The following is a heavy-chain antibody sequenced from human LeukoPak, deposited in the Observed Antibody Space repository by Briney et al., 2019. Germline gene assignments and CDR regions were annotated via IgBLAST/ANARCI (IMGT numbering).Heavy chain of an antibody. CDR1: GGSISSSSYY. CDR2: IYYSGST. Sequence: SETLSLTCTVSGGSISSSSYYWGWIRQPPGKGLEWIGSIYYSGSTYYNPSLKSRVTISVDTSKNQFSLKLSSVTAADTAVYYCVWGHEWELLPSSFDYWGQGTLVTVSS. V-gene: IGHV4-39*07. CDR3: VWGHEWELLPSSFDY. D-gene: IGHD1-26*01. J-gene: IGHJ4*02.